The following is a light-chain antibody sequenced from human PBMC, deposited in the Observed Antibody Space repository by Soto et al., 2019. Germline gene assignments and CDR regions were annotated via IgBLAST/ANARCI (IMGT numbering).Light chain of an antibody. J-gene: IGLJ2*01. V-gene: IGLV1-40*01. CDR1: SSNIGAGYD. CDR2: GNT. Sequence: QSVLTQPPSVSGAPGQRVTISCTGSSSNIGAGYDVNWYQQLPGRAPKLLIYGNTNRPSGVPDRFSGSKSGTSGSLAISGLQTEEEAEYYCQSWDTSLSGSVFGGGTKLTVL. CDR3: QSWDTSLSGSV.